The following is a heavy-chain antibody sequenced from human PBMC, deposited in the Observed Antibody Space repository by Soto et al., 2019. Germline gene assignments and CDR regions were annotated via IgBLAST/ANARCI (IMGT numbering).Heavy chain of an antibody. V-gene: IGHV4-39*01. Sequence: PSETLSLTCTVSGGSIKVGGYYWGWIRQPPGKGLEWLATIYYSGTTYYNPSLKSRLTISLDTSRNLFSLDLTSVTAADTAFYCCASVAYSDYSTWGQRTLIAVSS. CDR1: GGSIKVGGYY. CDR3: ASVAYSDYST. CDR2: IYYSGTT. D-gene: IGHD5-12*01. J-gene: IGHJ1*01.